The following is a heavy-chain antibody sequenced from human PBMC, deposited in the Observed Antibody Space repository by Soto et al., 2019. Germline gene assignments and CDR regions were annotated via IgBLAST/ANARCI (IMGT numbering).Heavy chain of an antibody. J-gene: IGHJ2*01. V-gene: IGHV3-30*03. CDR3: ARSPQPTRGVHWYFDL. D-gene: IGHD1-26*01. CDR1: GFTFNNYG. Sequence: GGSLRLSCAASGFTFNNYGMHWVRQAPGKGLEWVAAISYDGINKYYVDSVKGRFTISRDNSKNTLYVQMNSLRAEDTALYYCARSPQPTRGVHWYFDLWGRGILVTVSS. CDR2: ISYDGINK.